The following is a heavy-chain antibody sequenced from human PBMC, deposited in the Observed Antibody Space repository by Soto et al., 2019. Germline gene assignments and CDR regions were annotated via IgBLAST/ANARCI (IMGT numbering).Heavy chain of an antibody. Sequence: ASVKVSCKASGGTFSSYTISWVRQAPGQGLEWMGRIIPILGIANYAQKFQGRVTITADKSTSTAYMELSSLRSEDTAVYYCASGRVDNWNDGDTYYYYYMDVWGKGTTVTVSS. CDR2: IIPILGIA. D-gene: IGHD1-1*01. J-gene: IGHJ6*03. V-gene: IGHV1-69*02. CDR3: ASGRVDNWNDGDTYYYYYMDV. CDR1: GGTFSSYT.